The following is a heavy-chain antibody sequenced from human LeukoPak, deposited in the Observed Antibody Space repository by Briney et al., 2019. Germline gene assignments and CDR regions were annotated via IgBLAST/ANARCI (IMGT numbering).Heavy chain of an antibody. V-gene: IGHV3-48*03. J-gene: IGHJ4*02. D-gene: IGHD3-10*01. CDR3: ARSLLWFGELLNYFDY. Sequence: GGSLRLSCAASGFTFSSYEMNWVRQAPGKGLEWVSYISSSGSTIYYADSVKGRFTISRANAKNSLYLQMNSLRAEDTAVYYCARSLLWFGELLNYFDYWGQGTLVTVSS. CDR2: ISSSGSTI. CDR1: GFTFSSYE.